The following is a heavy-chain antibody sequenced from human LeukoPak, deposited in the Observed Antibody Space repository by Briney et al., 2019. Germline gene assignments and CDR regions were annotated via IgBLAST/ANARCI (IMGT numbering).Heavy chain of an antibody. CDR2: ISGSGGST. CDR1: GFTFSSYG. CDR3: AKDGYYYDSSGYGDVGAFDI. J-gene: IGHJ3*02. D-gene: IGHD3-22*01. Sequence: GGSLRLSCAASGFTFSSYGMSWVRQAPGKGLEWVSAISGSGGSTYYADSVKGRFTISRDNSKNTLYLQMNSLRAEDTAVYYCAKDGYYYDSSGYGDVGAFDIWGQGTMVTVSS. V-gene: IGHV3-23*01.